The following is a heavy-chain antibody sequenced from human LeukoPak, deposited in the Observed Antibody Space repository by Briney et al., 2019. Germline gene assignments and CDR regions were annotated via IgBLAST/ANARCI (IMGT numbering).Heavy chain of an antibody. D-gene: IGHD3-16*02. CDR1: GFTFSSYW. Sequence: PGGSLRLSCAASGFTFSSYWMHWVRQAPGKGLVWVSRINSDGSSTSYGDSVKGRFTISRDNAKNTLYLQMNSLRAEDTAVYYCAKSGTFGGVIVHFDYWGQGTLVTVSS. V-gene: IGHV3-74*01. J-gene: IGHJ4*02. CDR2: INSDGSST. CDR3: AKSGTFGGVIVHFDY.